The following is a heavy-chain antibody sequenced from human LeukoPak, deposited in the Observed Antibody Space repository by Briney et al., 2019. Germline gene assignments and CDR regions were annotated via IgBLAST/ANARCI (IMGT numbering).Heavy chain of an antibody. D-gene: IGHD5-18*01. J-gene: IGHJ4*02. CDR1: GASISNYF. Sequence: SETLSLTCTVSGASISNYFWSWIRQPAGKGLEWMGRISASGSTNYNVSLKSRVTMSVDPSRNQFSLKLSSVTAADTAVYYCARAMVNSWNYDCWGQGTLVTVSS. CDR3: ARAMVNSWNYDC. V-gene: IGHV4-4*07. CDR2: ISASGST.